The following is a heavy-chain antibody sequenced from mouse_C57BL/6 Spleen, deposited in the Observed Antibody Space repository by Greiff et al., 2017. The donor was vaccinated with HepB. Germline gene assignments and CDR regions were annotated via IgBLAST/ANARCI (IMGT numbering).Heavy chain of an antibody. V-gene: IGHV1-52*01. CDR2: IDPSDSET. CDR1: GYTFTSYW. D-gene: IGHD2-3*01. J-gene: IGHJ4*01. CDR3: ARSDGYDAMDY. Sequence: QVQLQQSGAELVRPGSSVKLSCKASGYTFTSYWMHWVKQRPIQGLEWIGNIDPSDSETNYNQKFKDKATLTVDKSSSTAYMQLSSLTSEDSAVYYCARSDGYDAMDYWGQGTSVTVSS.